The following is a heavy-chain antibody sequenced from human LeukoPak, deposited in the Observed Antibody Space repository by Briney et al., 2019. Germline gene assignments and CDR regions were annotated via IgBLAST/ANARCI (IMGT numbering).Heavy chain of an antibody. Sequence: SETLSLTCTVSGGSISGYYWSWIRQPPGKGLEWIGYIYYIGSTNYNPSLKSRVTISVDTSKNQFSLKLSSVTAADTAVYYCARRPLWEGFDVWGQGTMVTVSS. V-gene: IGHV4-59*08. D-gene: IGHD1-26*01. CDR3: ARRPLWEGFDV. CDR2: IYYIGST. J-gene: IGHJ3*01. CDR1: GGSISGYY.